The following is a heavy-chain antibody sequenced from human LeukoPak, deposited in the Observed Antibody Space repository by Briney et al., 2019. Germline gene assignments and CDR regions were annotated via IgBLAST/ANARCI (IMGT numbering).Heavy chain of an antibody. J-gene: IGHJ3*02. CDR3: ARETTVTTGSDAFDI. CDR1: GYTFTGYY. V-gene: IGHV1-2*04. Sequence: ASVKVSCKASGYTFTGYYMHWVRQAPGQGLEWMGWINPNSGGTNYAQKFQGWVTMTRDTSISTAYMEPSRLRSDDTAVYYCARETTVTTGSDAFDIWGQGTVVTVSS. D-gene: IGHD4-11*01. CDR2: INPNSGGT.